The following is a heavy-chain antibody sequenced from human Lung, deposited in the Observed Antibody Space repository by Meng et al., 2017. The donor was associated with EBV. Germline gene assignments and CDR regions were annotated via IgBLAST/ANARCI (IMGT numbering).Heavy chain of an antibody. CDR2: IYYSGST. D-gene: IGHD6-19*01. J-gene: IGHJ4*02. CDR3: ARVSSGWDYFDY. Sequence: QVPWHASGPGLGNPSQTLPLPCPASGGSVSSGGYYWTWIRQHPGKGLEWFGHIYYSGSTFYNPSLKRRVIISIDTSKNQFSLNLRSVTAADTAVYYCARVSSGWDYFDYWGQGTLVTVS. V-gene: IGHV4-31*03. CDR1: GGSVSSGGYY.